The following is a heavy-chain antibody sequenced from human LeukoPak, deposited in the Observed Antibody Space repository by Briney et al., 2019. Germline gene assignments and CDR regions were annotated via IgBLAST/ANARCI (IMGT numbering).Heavy chain of an antibody. CDR1: GYTFTGYY. Sequence: ASVKVSCKASGYTFTGYYMHWVRQAPGQGLEWMGWINPNSGGTNYAQKLQGRVTMTTDTSTSTAYMELRSLRSDDTAVYYCARGFFSQYRTHNWFDPWGQGTLVTVSS. CDR3: ARGFFSQYRTHNWFDP. J-gene: IGHJ5*02. D-gene: IGHD2-2*01. CDR2: INPNSGGT. V-gene: IGHV1-2*02.